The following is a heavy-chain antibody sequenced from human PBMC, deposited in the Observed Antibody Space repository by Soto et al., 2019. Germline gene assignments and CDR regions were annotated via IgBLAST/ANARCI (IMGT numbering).Heavy chain of an antibody. CDR3: ARVFGGSYLFDY. Sequence: QVQLQQWGAGLLKPSETLSLTCAVYGGSFSGYYWSWIRQPPGKGLEWIGEINHSGSTNYNPSLNSRVTLSVDTSKNQFSLKLSSVTAEDTAVYYCARVFGGSYLFDYWGQGTLVTVSS. CDR1: GGSFSGYY. V-gene: IGHV4-34*01. D-gene: IGHD1-26*01. J-gene: IGHJ4*02. CDR2: INHSGST.